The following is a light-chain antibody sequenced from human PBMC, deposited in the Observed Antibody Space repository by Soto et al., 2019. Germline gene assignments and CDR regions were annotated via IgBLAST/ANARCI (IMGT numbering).Light chain of an antibody. V-gene: IGKV3-20*01. Sequence: EIVFTQSPGTLYFSPGERATLSFRASQSVDNNHVSWYQQRRGLPPRLLIYGASNRATGIPDRFSGRGSGTEFTLTISSLQPEDFATYYCKQFNSYPITFGKGTRLEL. J-gene: IGKJ5*01. CDR2: GAS. CDR3: KQFNSYPIT. CDR1: QSVDNNH.